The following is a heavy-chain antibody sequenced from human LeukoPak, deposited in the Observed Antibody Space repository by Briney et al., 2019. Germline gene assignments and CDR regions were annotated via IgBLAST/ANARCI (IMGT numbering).Heavy chain of an antibody. D-gene: IGHD3-22*01. CDR2: ISGSGGST. CDR3: ARVVYSGGYSQGFDI. CDR1: GLTFSSYL. V-gene: IGHV3-23*01. J-gene: IGHJ3*02. Sequence: GALILSFASSGLTFSSYLMSWVRPAPGEGLGGVSAISGSGGSTYYADSVKGRFTISRDNSKNTLYLLMNSLRAEDTAVYYCARVVYSGGYSQGFDIWGQGTMVTVSS.